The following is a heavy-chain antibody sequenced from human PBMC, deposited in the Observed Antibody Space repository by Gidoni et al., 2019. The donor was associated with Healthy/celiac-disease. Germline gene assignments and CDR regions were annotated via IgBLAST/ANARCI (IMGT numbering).Heavy chain of an antibody. J-gene: IGHJ3*02. Sequence: EVQLVESGGGLVKPGGSLRLSCAASGFTFSSYSMNWVRQAPGKGLEWVSSISSSSSYIYYADSVKGRFTISRDNAKNSLYLQMNSLRAEDTAVYYCARDHLPWAYDAFDIWGQGTMVTVSS. V-gene: IGHV3-21*01. CDR2: ISSSSSYI. CDR1: GFTFSSYS. D-gene: IGHD7-27*01. CDR3: ARDHLPWAYDAFDI.